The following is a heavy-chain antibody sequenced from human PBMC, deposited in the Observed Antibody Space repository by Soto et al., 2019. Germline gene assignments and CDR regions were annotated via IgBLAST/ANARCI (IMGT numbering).Heavy chain of an antibody. D-gene: IGHD2-15*01. CDR3: AREGGCSGGSCYLADGMDV. V-gene: IGHV4-4*02. J-gene: IGHJ6*02. Sequence: QVQLQESGPGLVKPSGTLSLTCAVSGGSISSSNWWRWVRQPPGKGLEWIGEIYHSGSTNYNPSLKSRVTISVDKSKNQFSLKLSSVTAADTAVYYCAREGGCSGGSCYLADGMDVWGQGTTVTVSS. CDR2: IYHSGST. CDR1: GGSISSSNW.